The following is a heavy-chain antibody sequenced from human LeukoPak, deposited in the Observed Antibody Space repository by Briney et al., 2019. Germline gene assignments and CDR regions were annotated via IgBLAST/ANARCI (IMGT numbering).Heavy chain of an antibody. CDR2: ISGSGDST. J-gene: IGHJ4*02. Sequence: GGSLRLSCAASGFTFSSYAMSWVRQAPGKGLEWVSAISGSGDSTYYSDSVKGRFTISRDNSKNSLYVQMNSLRAEDTAVYYCAKPLVSDYYDRSGYWGYWGQGTLVTVSS. D-gene: IGHD3-22*01. V-gene: IGHV3-23*01. CDR1: GFTFSSYA. CDR3: AKPLVSDYYDRSGYWGY.